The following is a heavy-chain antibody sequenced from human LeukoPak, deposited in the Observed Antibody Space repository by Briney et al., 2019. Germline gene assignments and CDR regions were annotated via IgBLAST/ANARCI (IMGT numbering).Heavy chain of an antibody. CDR1: GFTFSSYT. Sequence: GGSLSLSCAASGFTFSSYTMNWVRQAPGKGLEWVSSITSDSSRINYADSVKGRFTISRDNAKNSLYLQMNSLGAEDTAVYYCVRTYHYDHSAVFAYWGQGTLVTVSS. J-gene: IGHJ4*02. D-gene: IGHD3-22*01. CDR3: VRTYHYDHSAVFAY. CDR2: ITSDSSRI. V-gene: IGHV3-21*01.